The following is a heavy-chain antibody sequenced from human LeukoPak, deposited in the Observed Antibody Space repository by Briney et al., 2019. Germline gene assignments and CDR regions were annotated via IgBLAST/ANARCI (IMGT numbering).Heavy chain of an antibody. J-gene: IGHJ4*02. D-gene: IGHD1-20*01. CDR2: ISYDGSNK. CDR3: ARDRNWRFDY. V-gene: IGHV3-30-3*01. CDR1: GFTFSSYA. Sequence: GSLRLSCAASGFTFSSYAMHWVRQAPGKGLEWVAVISYDGSNKYYADSVKGRFTISRDNSKNTLYLQMNSLRAEDTAVYYCARDRNWRFDYWGQGTLVTVSS.